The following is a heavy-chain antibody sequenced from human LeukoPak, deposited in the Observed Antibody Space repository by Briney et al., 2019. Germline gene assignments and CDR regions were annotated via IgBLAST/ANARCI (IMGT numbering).Heavy chain of an antibody. CDR1: GGSISSYY. CDR3: ARGGAQGYCSSTSCYKAHRFDP. CDR2: IYYSGST. V-gene: IGHV4-59*06. J-gene: IGHJ5*02. D-gene: IGHD2-2*01. Sequence: YPSETLSLTCTVSGGSISSYYWSWIRQHPGKGLEWIGYIYYSGSTYYNPSLKSRVTISVDTSKNQFSLKLSSVTAADTAVYYCARGGAQGYCSSTSCYKAHRFDPWGQGTLVTVSS.